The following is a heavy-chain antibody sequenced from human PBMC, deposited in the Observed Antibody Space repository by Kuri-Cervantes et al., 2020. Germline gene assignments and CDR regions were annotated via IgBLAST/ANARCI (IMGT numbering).Heavy chain of an antibody. CDR1: GFTFSGYE. CDR3: AKYCRYSSSWYAAHNYWYFDL. Sequence: GESLKISCAASGFTFSGYEMNWVRQAPGKGLEWVSYISSSGSTIYYADSVKGRFAISRDNAKNSLYLQMNSLRAEDTAVYYCAKYCRYSSSWYAAHNYWYFDLWGRGTLVTVSS. J-gene: IGHJ2*01. D-gene: IGHD6-13*01. CDR2: ISSSGSTI. V-gene: IGHV3-48*03.